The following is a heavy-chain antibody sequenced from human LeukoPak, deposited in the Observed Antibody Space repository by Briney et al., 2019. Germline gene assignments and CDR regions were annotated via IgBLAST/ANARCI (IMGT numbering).Heavy chain of an antibody. D-gene: IGHD6-19*01. Sequence: GSLRLSCAASEFTLSSYEMNWVRQAPGKGLEWLSYIGGNNIYYADSVKGRFTISRDNAKNSLYLQMNSLRAEDTAVYYCARETIAVFGDAFDIWGQGTMVTVSS. J-gene: IGHJ3*02. V-gene: IGHV3-48*03. CDR3: ARETIAVFGDAFDI. CDR2: IGGNNI. CDR1: EFTLSSYE.